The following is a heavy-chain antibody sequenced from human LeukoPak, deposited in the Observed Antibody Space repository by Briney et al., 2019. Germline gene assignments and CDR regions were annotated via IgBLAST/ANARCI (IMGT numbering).Heavy chain of an antibody. V-gene: IGHV4-61*08. CDR1: GGSISSSDYY. CDR3: ARDRIADY. Sequence: SETLSLTCTVSGGSISSSDYYWSRIRQPPGKGLEWIGYIYYSGSTNYNPSLKSRVTISVDTSKNQFSLKLSSVTAADTAVYYCARDRIADYWGQGTLVTVSS. CDR2: IYYSGST. D-gene: IGHD2/OR15-2a*01. J-gene: IGHJ4*02.